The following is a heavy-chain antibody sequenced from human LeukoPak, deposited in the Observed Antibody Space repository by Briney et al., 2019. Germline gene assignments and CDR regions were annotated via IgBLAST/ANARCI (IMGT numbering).Heavy chain of an antibody. Sequence: SETLSLTSTVSGGSISSYYWSWIRQPPGKGLEWIGYIYYSGSTNYNPSLKSRVTISVDTSKNQFSLKLSSVTAADTAVYYCAREPGIAALDYWGQGTLVTVSS. D-gene: IGHD6-13*01. CDR3: AREPGIAALDY. CDR1: GGSISSYY. V-gene: IGHV4-59*01. J-gene: IGHJ4*02. CDR2: IYYSGST.